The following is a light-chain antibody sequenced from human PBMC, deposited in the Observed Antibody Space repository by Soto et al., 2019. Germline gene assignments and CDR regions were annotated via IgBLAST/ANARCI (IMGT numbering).Light chain of an antibody. CDR1: SSNIGTPYD. V-gene: IGLV1-40*01. CDR2: GNS. CDR3: QSYDSSLSGYV. J-gene: IGLJ3*02. Sequence: QSVLTQPPSVSGAPGQRVTISCTGSSSNIGTPYDVHWYQQLPGTAPKLLIYGNSNRPSGVPDRFSGSKSGTSASLAITGLQAEDEADDYCQSYDSSLSGYVFGGGTKLTVL.